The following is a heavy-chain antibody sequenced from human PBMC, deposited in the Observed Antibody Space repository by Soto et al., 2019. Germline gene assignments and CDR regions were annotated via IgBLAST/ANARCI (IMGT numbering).Heavy chain of an antibody. Sequence: PSETLSLTCTVSGGSVSSGSYYWSWIRQPPGKGLEWIGYIYYSGSTNYNPSLKSRVTISVDTSKNQLSLKLSSVTAADTAVYYCARRCHYYYDSSGYWNDAFDIWGQGTMVTVSS. J-gene: IGHJ3*02. D-gene: IGHD3-22*01. V-gene: IGHV4-61*01. CDR3: ARRCHYYYDSSGYWNDAFDI. CDR1: GGSVSSGSYY. CDR2: IYYSGST.